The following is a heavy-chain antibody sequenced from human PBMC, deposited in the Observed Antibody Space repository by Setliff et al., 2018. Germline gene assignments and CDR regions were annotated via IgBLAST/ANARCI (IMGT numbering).Heavy chain of an antibody. CDR1: GGPFSSYA. D-gene: IGHD3-3*01. J-gene: IGHJ4*02. Sequence: SVKVSCKASGGPFSSYAISWVRQAPGQGLEWMGGIIPIFGTANYAQKFQGRVTITADESTSTAYMELRSLRSEDTALYYCASCRDYNFWGGYYSPLDYGGQGTRVTVS. CDR2: IIPIFGTA. V-gene: IGHV1-69*13. CDR3: ASCRDYNFWGGYYSPLDY.